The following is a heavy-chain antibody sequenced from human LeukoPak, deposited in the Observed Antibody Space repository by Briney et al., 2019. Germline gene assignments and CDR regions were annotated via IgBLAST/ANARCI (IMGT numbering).Heavy chain of an antibody. CDR2: IYYSGST. Sequence: SETLSLTCTVSGGSISSYYWSWIRQPPGKGLEWMGYIYYSGSTNYNPSLTSRVTISVDTSKNQFSLKLSSVTAADTAVYYCARGSAANSDYWGQGTLVTVSS. CDR3: ARGSAANSDY. J-gene: IGHJ4*02. D-gene: IGHD2-2*01. CDR1: GGSISSYY. V-gene: IGHV4-59*01.